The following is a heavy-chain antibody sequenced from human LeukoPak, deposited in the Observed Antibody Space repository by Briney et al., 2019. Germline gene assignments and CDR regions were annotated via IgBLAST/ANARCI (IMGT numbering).Heavy chain of an antibody. D-gene: IGHD3-3*02. V-gene: IGHV1-24*01. CDR2: FDPEDGET. CDR1: GYTLTELS. Sequence: ASVKVSCKVSGYTLTELSMHWVRQAPGKGLEWMGGFDPEDGETIYAQKFQGRVTMTEDTSTDTAYMELSSLRSEDTAVYYCASGVLGGYPQYYFDYWGQGTLVTVSS. J-gene: IGHJ4*02. CDR3: ASGVLGGYPQYYFDY.